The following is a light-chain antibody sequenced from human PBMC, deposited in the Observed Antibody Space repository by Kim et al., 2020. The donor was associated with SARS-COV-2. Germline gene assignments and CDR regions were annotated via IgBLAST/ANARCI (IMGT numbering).Light chain of an antibody. CDR3: QQYHSLSPT. Sequence: SASVGDRVSITGRASQYISDWLAWYQQKPGEAPKLLIYDGISLQTGVPSRFSGSAVGTEFTLTISSLQPEDFATYFCQQYHSLSPTFGQGTKLEI. J-gene: IGKJ2*01. CDR2: DGI. V-gene: IGKV1-5*01. CDR1: QYISDW.